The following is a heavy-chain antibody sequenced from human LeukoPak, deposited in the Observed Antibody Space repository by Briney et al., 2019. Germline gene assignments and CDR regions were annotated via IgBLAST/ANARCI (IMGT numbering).Heavy chain of an antibody. CDR3: ARVNEWELFDY. D-gene: IGHD1-26*01. V-gene: IGHV3-21*01. CDR1: GFTFSSYS. J-gene: IGHJ4*02. CDR2: ISSSSSYI. Sequence: PGGSLRLSCAASGFTFSSYSMNWVRQAPGKGLEWGSSISSSSSYIYYADSVKGRFTISRDNAKNSLYLQMDRLRAEDKAVYYCARVNEWELFDYWGQGTLVTVSS.